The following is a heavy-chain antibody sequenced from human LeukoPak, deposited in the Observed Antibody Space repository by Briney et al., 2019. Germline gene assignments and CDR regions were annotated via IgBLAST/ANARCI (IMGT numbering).Heavy chain of an antibody. V-gene: IGHV3-23*01. CDR1: GFTFSSYA. D-gene: IGHD6-6*01. J-gene: IGHJ6*02. CDR2: ISGSGGST. Sequence: GGSLRLSCAASGFTFSSYAMSWVRQAPGKGLEWVSAISGSGGSTYYADSVKGRFTISRDNSKNTLYLQMNSLRAEDTAVYYCARVVLEYSSSSWRENYYYGMDVWGQGTTVTVSS. CDR3: ARVVLEYSSSSWRENYYYGMDV.